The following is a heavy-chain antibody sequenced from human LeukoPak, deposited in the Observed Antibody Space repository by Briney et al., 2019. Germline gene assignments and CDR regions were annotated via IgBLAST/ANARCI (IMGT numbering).Heavy chain of an antibody. V-gene: IGHV3-23*01. J-gene: IGHJ4*02. CDR1: GFTFSSYA. D-gene: IGHD1-14*01. Sequence: GGSLRLSCAASGFTFSSYAMSWVRQAPGKGLEWISAISGSGGSTYYPDSVRRRFTISRDNSKNTLYLQMNSLRADDTAVYYCAKDWISGVQPGYYFDYWGQGTLVTVSS. CDR2: ISGSGGST. CDR3: AKDWISGVQPGYYFDY.